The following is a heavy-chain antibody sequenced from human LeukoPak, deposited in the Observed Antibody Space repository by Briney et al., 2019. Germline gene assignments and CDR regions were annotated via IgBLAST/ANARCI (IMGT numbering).Heavy chain of an antibody. CDR1: GFTFSSYA. CDR2: ISGSGGST. D-gene: IGHD3-22*01. Sequence: PGGSLRLSCAASGFTFSSYAMSWVRQAPGKGLEWVSAISGSGGSTYYADSVKGRFTISRDNSKNTLYLQMNSLRAEDTAVYYCAKDPDYNDSSGDVAFDIWGQGTMVTVSS. CDR3: AKDPDYNDSSGDVAFDI. V-gene: IGHV3-23*01. J-gene: IGHJ3*02.